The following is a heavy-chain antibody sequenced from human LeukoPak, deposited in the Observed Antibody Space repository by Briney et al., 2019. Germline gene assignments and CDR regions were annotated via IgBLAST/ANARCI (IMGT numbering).Heavy chain of an antibody. V-gene: IGHV3-74*01. CDR1: GFTFNYG. J-gene: IGHJ4*02. CDR2: INPDGSAT. D-gene: IGHD4/OR15-4a*01. CDR3: ARGCDYGFDY. Sequence: PGGSLRLSCAGSGFTFNYGMDWVRQAPGKGLVWVSFINPDGSATSYADAVKGRFTISRDNAKNTLYLQMNSLRAEDTAVYYCARGCDYGFDYWGQGTLVTVSS.